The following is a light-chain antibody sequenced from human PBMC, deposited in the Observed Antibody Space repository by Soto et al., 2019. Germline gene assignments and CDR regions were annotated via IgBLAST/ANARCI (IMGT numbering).Light chain of an antibody. J-gene: IGLJ3*02. CDR1: SSNIGENY. CDR3: ATWDSSLNAWV. Sequence: QPVLTQPPSVSAAPEQKVTISCSGSSSNIGENYVSWYQQLPGTAPKLLIYDNNQRPSGIPDRFSVSKSATSATLGISGLQTGDEADYYCATWDSSLNAWVFGGGTKLTVL. V-gene: IGLV1-51*01. CDR2: DNN.